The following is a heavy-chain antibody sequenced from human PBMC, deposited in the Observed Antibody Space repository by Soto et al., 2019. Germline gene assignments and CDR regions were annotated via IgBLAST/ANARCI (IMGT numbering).Heavy chain of an antibody. D-gene: IGHD2-15*01. V-gene: IGHV4-4*02. CDR1: GGSISTSNC. CDR3: ARGARSGGSSYNWFDP. CDR2: IYHSGSI. J-gene: IGHJ5*02. Sequence: PSETLSLTCPVSGGSISTSNCWSWVRQPPGKGLEWIGEIYHSGSINYNPSLKSRVTISVDKSKNQFSLKLSSVTAADTAVYYCARGARSGGSSYNWFDPWGQGTLVTVSS.